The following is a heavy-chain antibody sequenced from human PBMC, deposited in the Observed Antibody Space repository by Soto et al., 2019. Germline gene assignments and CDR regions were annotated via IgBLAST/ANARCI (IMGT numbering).Heavy chain of an antibody. CDR2: IYYTGST. Sequence: PSETLSLTCSVSGGSVSSGRFYWSWIRQPPGKGLEWIGYIYYTGSTKYKPPLRSRVTISVDTSKNLFSLELTSVAAADTAVYYCGRSGSGSGWLGGQVPLGTVSS. V-gene: IGHV4-61*01. CDR1: GGSVSSGRFY. J-gene: IGHJ4*02. D-gene: IGHD6-19*01. CDR3: GRSGSGSGWL.